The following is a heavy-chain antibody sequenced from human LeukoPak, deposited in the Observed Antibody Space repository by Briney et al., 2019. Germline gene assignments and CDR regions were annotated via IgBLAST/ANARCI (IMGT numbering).Heavy chain of an antibody. D-gene: IGHD4-17*01. Sequence: ASVKVSCKASGYTFTSYYIHWVRQAPGQGLEWMGWISAYNGNTNYAQKLQGRVTMTTDTSTSTAYMELRSLRSDDTAVYYCARDQKRGYGDYAPVGYWGQGTLVTVSS. CDR1: GYTFTSYY. CDR2: ISAYNGNT. J-gene: IGHJ4*02. V-gene: IGHV1-18*04. CDR3: ARDQKRGYGDYAPVGY.